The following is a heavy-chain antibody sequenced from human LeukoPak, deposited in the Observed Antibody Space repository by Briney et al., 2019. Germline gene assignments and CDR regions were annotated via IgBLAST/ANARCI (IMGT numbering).Heavy chain of an antibody. CDR1: GYTFTRYA. Sequence: GSVKVSCKASGYTFTRYAMHWVRQAPGQRLEWMGWINAGNGDTKYSQKFQRSVTITRDTSASTAYMDLSSRRSEVTALYYFARELPGDVWGKGTTVTVSS. V-gene: IGHV1-3*01. CDR3: ARELPGDV. J-gene: IGHJ6*04. CDR2: INAGNGDT.